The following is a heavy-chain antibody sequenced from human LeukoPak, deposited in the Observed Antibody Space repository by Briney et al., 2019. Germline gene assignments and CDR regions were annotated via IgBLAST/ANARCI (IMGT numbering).Heavy chain of an antibody. J-gene: IGHJ4*02. Sequence: GGSLRLSCAASGFTFSSYEMNWVRQAPGKGLEWVSYISSSGSTIYYADSVKGRFTISRDNAKNSLYLQMNSLRAEDTAVYYCARDGSPGVQYCGGDCYPIDYWGQGTLVTVSS. V-gene: IGHV3-48*03. D-gene: IGHD2-21*02. CDR3: ARDGSPGVQYCGGDCYPIDY. CDR2: ISSSGSTI. CDR1: GFTFSSYE.